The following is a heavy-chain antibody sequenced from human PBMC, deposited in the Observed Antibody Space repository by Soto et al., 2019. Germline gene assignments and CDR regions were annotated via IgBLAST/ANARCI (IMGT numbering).Heavy chain of an antibody. CDR2: VNPNSGNT. CDR3: ARERSDLGGMDV. V-gene: IGHV1-8*01. D-gene: IGHD3-16*01. Sequence: QVQLVQSGAEVKKPGASVKVSCKASGYTFTSYDINWVRQATGQGLEWMGWVNPNSGNTAYAQKFQGRVTMTRNTSISTADMELSSLRSEDTAVYYCARERSDLGGMDVWGQGTTVTVSS. J-gene: IGHJ6*02. CDR1: GYTFTSYD.